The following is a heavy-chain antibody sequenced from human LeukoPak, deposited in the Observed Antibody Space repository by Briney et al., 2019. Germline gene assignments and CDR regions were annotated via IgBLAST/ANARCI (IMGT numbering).Heavy chain of an antibody. Sequence: SETLSLTCAVYGGSFSGYYWSWIRQPPGKGLEWIGEINHSGSTNYNPSLKSRVIISVDTYKNQFSLKLSSVPDADTAVYYCARRAAAGPRRCFDPWGQGTLVTVSS. CDR3: ARRAAAGPRRCFDP. J-gene: IGHJ5*02. D-gene: IGHD6-13*01. CDR2: INHSGST. V-gene: IGHV4-34*01. CDR1: GGSFSGYY.